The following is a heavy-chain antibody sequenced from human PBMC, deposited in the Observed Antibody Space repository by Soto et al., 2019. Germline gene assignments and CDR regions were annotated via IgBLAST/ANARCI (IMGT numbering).Heavy chain of an antibody. CDR2: IYYSGST. V-gene: IGHV4-30-4*01. D-gene: IGHD6-13*01. Sequence: SETLSLTCTVSGGSISSGDYYWSWIRQPPGKGLEWIGYIYYSGSTYYNPSLKSRVTISVDTSKNQFSLKLSSVTAADTAVYYCARATPGAYSSSWYFDYWGQGTLVTVSS. CDR3: ARATPGAYSSSWYFDY. CDR1: GGSISSGDYY. J-gene: IGHJ4*02.